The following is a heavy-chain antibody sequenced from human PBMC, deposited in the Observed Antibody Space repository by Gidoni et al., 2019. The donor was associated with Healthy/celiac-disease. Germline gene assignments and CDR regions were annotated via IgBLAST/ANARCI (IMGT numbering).Heavy chain of an antibody. CDR3: ARDVAVVPAGAGYFDY. V-gene: IGHV1-69*08. J-gene: IGHJ4*02. CDR2: IIPILGIA. D-gene: IGHD2-2*01. Sequence: QVQLVQSGAEVKKPGSSVKVSCKASGGTFSSYTISWVRQAPGQGLEWMGRIIPILGIANYAQKFQGRVTITADKSTSTAYMELSSLRSEDTAVYYCARDVAVVPAGAGYFDYWGQGTLVTVSS. CDR1: GGTFSSYT.